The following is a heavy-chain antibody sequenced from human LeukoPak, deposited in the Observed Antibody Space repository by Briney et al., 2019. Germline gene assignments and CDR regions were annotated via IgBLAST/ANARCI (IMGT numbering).Heavy chain of an antibody. CDR3: ARDRSPLRYFDWLWENDAFDI. CDR2: MNPNSNDT. V-gene: IGHV1-8*01. J-gene: IGHJ3*02. D-gene: IGHD3-9*01. CDR1: GYTFINYE. Sequence: ASVTVSCTASGYTFINYEINWVRQAAGQGLEWVGRMNPNSNDTGYAQSFQGRVTMTWNTSISTAYMELSSLRSEDTAVYYCARDRSPLRYFDWLWENDAFDIWGQGTMVTVSS.